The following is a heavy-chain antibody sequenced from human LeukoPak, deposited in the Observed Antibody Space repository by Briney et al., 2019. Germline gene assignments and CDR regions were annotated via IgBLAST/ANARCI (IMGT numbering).Heavy chain of an antibody. V-gene: IGHV3-66*01. CDR1: GFTVSSNY. CDR3: ARDLMVGVERWPKTGFDY. Sequence: GGSLRLSCAASGFTVSSNYMSWVRQAPGKGLEWVSVIYSGGSTYYADSVKGRFTISRDNSKNTLYLQMNSLRAEDTAVYYCARDLMVGVERWPKTGFDYWGQGTLVTVSS. J-gene: IGHJ4*02. D-gene: IGHD5-24*01. CDR2: IYSGGST.